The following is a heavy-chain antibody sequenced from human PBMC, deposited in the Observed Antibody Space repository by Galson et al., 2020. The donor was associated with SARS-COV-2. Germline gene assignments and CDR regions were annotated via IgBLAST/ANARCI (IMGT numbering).Heavy chain of an antibody. CDR3: AGTAFDGPGDY. CDR1: GFTFSDYY. V-gene: IGHV3-11*01. CDR2: ISSSGSTI. D-gene: IGHD3-3*02. J-gene: IGHJ4*02. Sequence: GESLKISCAASGFTFSDYYMSWIRQAPGKGLEWVSYISSSGSTIYYADSVKGRFTISRDNAKNSLYLQMNSLRAEDTAVYYCAGTAFDGPGDYWGQGTLVTVSS.